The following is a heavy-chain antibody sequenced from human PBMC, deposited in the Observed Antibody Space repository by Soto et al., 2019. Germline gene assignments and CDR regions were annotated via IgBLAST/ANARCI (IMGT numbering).Heavy chain of an antibody. CDR2: IYYSGST. J-gene: IGHJ6*02. V-gene: IGHV4-31*03. D-gene: IGHD3-16*02. CDR1: GGSISSGGYY. CDR3: ARASYDYVWGSYRLDV. Sequence: SETLSLTCTVSGGSISSGGYYWSWIRQHPGKGLEWIGYIYYSGSTYYNPSLKSRVTISVDTSKNQFSLKLSSVTAADTAVYYCARASYDYVWGSYRLDVWGQGTTVTVSS.